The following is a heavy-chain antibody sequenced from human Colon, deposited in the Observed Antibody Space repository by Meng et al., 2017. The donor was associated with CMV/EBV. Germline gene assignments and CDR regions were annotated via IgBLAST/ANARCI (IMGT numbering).Heavy chain of an antibody. CDR2: MNPYTGDT. J-gene: IGHJ4*02. D-gene: IGHD1-26*01. CDR3: ARGPRGGTELLDH. Sequence: ASVKVSCKASGYNFISYDIIWGRQGPGQGLEWMGWMNPYTGDTDYTQKFQGRITVTRDTSINTVYMDLTNLRSDDTAVYFCARGPRGGTELLDHWGQGTLVTVSS. V-gene: IGHV1-8*01. CDR1: GYNFISYD.